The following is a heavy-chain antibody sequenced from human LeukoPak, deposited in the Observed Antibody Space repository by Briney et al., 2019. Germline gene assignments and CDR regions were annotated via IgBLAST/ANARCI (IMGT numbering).Heavy chain of an antibody. J-gene: IGHJ4*02. Sequence: GESLKISCKGSGYSFTSYWIGWVRQMPGKGLEWVGIIYPGDSDTRYSPSFQGQVTISADKSISTAYLQWSSLKASDTAMYYCATNYYDSSGYKYYFDYWGQGTLVTVSS. CDR2: IYPGDSDT. V-gene: IGHV5-51*01. D-gene: IGHD3-22*01. CDR1: GYSFTSYW. CDR3: ATNYYDSSGYKYYFDY.